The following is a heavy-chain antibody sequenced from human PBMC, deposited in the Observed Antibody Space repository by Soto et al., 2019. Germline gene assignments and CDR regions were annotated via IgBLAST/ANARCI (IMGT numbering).Heavy chain of an antibody. Sequence: GGSLRVSCAASGFTFRNHGRHWVRQAPGKGLEWVSHINNDGIGTTYADSVRGRFTISRDNAENTVSLQMNSLRVEDTAVYYCTRDSALSFDYWGQGALVTVSS. V-gene: IGHV3-74*01. J-gene: IGHJ4*02. CDR2: INNDGIGT. CDR3: TRDSALSFDY. CDR1: GFTFRNHG.